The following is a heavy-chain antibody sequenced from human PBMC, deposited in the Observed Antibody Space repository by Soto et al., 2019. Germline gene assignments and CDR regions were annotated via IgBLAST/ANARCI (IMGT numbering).Heavy chain of an antibody. J-gene: IGHJ5*02. CDR3: ARDISFLRPWFDP. V-gene: IGHV4-31*03. CDR2: IYYSGST. Sequence: PSETLSLTCTVSGGSISSGGYYWSWIRQHPGKGLEWIGYIYYSGSTYYNPSLKSRVTISVDTSKNQFSLKLSSVTAADTAVYYCARDISFLRPWFDPWGQGTLVTVSS. CDR1: GGSISSGGYY.